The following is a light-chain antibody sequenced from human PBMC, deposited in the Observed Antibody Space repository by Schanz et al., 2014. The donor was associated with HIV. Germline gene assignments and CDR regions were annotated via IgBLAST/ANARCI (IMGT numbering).Light chain of an antibody. CDR1: SSSIKTNT. J-gene: IGLJ3*02. CDR2: NTY. CDR3: QSYDSGLRGWV. Sequence: QSVLTQPPSASGTPGQRVTISCSGSSSSIKTNTVNWFQQLPGTAPKLLIYNTYHRPSGVPDRFSGSESGTSASLAISGLQSEDEADYYCQSYDSGLRGWVFGGGTKVTVL. V-gene: IGLV1-44*01.